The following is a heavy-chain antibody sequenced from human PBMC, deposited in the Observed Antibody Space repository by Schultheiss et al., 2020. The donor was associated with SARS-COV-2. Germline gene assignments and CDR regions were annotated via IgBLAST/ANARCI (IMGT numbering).Heavy chain of an antibody. Sequence: SETLSLTCTVSGGSISSSSYYWSWIRQPAGKGLEWIGRIYTSGSTNYNPSLKSRVTMSVDTSKNQFSLKLSSVTAADTAVYYCARDKWEEIVVVTAATLQNYYYYMDVWGKGTTVTVSS. CDR3: ARDKWEEIVVVTAATLQNYYYYMDV. D-gene: IGHD2-2*01. J-gene: IGHJ6*03. CDR2: IYTSGST. CDR1: GGSISSSSYY. V-gene: IGHV4-61*02.